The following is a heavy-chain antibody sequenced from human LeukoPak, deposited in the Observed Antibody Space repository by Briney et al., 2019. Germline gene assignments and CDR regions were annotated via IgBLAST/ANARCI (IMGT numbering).Heavy chain of an antibody. CDR1: GGSISSSSYY. Sequence: SETLSLTCTVSGGSISSSSYYWGWFRQPPGKGLEWIGNIYYSGSTYYNPSLKSRVTISVDTSKNQFSLNLSSVTAADTAVYYCARGRSGSSSGWPKRYYFDYWGQGTLVTVSS. CDR3: ARGRSGSSSGWPKRYYFDY. V-gene: IGHV4-39*07. CDR2: IYYSGST. D-gene: IGHD6-19*01. J-gene: IGHJ4*02.